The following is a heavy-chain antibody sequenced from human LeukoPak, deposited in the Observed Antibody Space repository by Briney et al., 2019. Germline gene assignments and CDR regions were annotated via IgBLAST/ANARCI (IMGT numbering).Heavy chain of an antibody. CDR1: GFTFSSYW. Sequence: GGSLRLSCVASGFTFSSYWMAWVRQAPGKGLEWVANINQDGSEKNYVDSVKGRFTISRDNAKNSLCLQMNSLRAEDTAVYYCARDRGYSTFDMWGQGTMVTVSS. CDR2: INQDGSEK. J-gene: IGHJ3*02. CDR3: ARDRGYSTFDM. V-gene: IGHV3-7*05. D-gene: IGHD5-18*01.